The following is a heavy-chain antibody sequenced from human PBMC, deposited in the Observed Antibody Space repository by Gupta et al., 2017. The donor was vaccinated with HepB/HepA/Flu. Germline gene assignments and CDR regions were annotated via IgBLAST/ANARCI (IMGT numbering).Heavy chain of an antibody. Sequence: QVELVESGGGVVQPGRSLRLSCAVSGFSVSHYVMHWVRQGPGKGLEWVALISNYINREEDADSVKGRFTISRDNSNNTLYLQMNSLRVEDTAIYYCAASRYSSTWRYFDSWGQGTLVSVSS. CDR1: GFSVSHYV. D-gene: IGHD6-13*01. CDR2: ISNYINRE. J-gene: IGHJ4*02. V-gene: IGHV3-30*03. CDR3: AASRYSSTWRYFDS.